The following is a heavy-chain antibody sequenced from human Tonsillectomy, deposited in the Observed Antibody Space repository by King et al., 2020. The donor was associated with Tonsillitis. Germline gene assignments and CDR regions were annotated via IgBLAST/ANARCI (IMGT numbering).Heavy chain of an antibody. CDR3: ARDRKSSSGPRGDY. V-gene: IGHV1-18*04. CDR2: ISAYNGNT. D-gene: IGHD6-19*01. CDR1: GYTFTTYG. Sequence: QLVQSGAEVKKPGASVKVSCKASGYTFTTYGISWVRQAPGQGLEWMGWISAYNGNTYYAQELQGRVTMTTDTSTSTAYMGLRRLRSDDTAVYYCARDRKSSSGPRGDYWGQGTLVTVSS. J-gene: IGHJ4*02.